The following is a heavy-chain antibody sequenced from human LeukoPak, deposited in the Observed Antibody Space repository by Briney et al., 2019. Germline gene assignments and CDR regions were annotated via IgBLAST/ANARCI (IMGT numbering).Heavy chain of an antibody. J-gene: IGHJ6*03. D-gene: IGHD2-21*02. V-gene: IGHV3-23*01. Sequence: GGSLRLSXAASGFTFSSYAMSWIRQAPGKGLEWVSAISGSGGSTYYADSVRGRFTISRDNSKNTLYLQMNSLRAEDAAVYYCTKDLTDFHYYYTDVWGKGTTVIVSS. CDR2: ISGSGGST. CDR3: TKDLTDFHYYYTDV. CDR1: GFTFSSYA.